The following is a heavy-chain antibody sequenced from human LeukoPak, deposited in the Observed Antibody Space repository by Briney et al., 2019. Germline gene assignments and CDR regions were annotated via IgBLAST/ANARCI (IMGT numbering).Heavy chain of an antibody. V-gene: IGHV3-21*01. CDR2: IDSTSTYI. CDR3: AREGQGAWYWFDL. Sequence: GGSLRLSCEGSGFSSSAHTMNWVRQAPGKGLDWVSSIDSTSTYIYYADSMKGRFSISRDNAKNSLYLQMSRLRAEDTAVYYCAREGQGAWYWFDLWGQGTLVTVSS. J-gene: IGHJ5*02. D-gene: IGHD6-19*01. CDR1: GFSSSAHT.